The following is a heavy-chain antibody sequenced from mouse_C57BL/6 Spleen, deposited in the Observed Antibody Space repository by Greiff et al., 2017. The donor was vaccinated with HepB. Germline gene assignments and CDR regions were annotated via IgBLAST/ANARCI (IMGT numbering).Heavy chain of an antibody. CDR2: SSNKANDYTT. V-gene: IGHV7-1*01. Sequence: VQRVESGGGLVQSGRSLRLSCATSGFTFSDFYMEWVRQAPGKGLEWIAASSNKANDYTTEYSASVKGRFIVSRDTSQSILYLQMNALRAEDTAIYYWAREDYDYDGAMDYWGQGASVTVSS. CDR3: AREDYDYDGAMDY. D-gene: IGHD2-4*01. CDR1: GFTFSDFY. J-gene: IGHJ4*01.